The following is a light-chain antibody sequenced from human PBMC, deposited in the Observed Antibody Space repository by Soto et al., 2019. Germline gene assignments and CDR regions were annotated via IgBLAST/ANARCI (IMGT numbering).Light chain of an antibody. CDR3: NSYSSSTTLYL. J-gene: IGLJ1*01. Sequence: QSVLTQPASVSGSPGQSITISCTGTSNDVGGYNYVSWYQQHPGKASKLMISDVSNQPSGVSIRFSGSKSGNTASLTISGLQAEDEADYYCNSYSSSTTLYLFGTGTKVTV. V-gene: IGLV2-14*01. CDR1: SNDVGGYNY. CDR2: DVS.